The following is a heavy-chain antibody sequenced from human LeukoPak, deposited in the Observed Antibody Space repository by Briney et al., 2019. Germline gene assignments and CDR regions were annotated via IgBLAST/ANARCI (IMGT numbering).Heavy chain of an antibody. D-gene: IGHD3-16*01. V-gene: IGHV3-23*01. CDR2: ISGSGGST. CDR3: AKGYYDYVWGSYYFDY. J-gene: IGHJ4*02. Sequence: GGSLRLSCAASGFTFSSYAMSWVRQAPGKGLEWVSAISGSGGSTYYADSVKGRFTISRDNSRDTLYLQMNSLRAEDTAVYYCAKGYYDYVWGSYYFDYWGQGTLVSVSS. CDR1: GFTFSSYA.